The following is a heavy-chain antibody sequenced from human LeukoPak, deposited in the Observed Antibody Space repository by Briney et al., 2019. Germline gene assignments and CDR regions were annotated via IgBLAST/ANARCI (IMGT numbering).Heavy chain of an antibody. CDR2: IHTSGST. V-gene: IGHV4-4*07. CDR1: GGSISSYY. Sequence: SETLSLTCTVSGGSISSYYWSWIRQPAGKGLEWIGRIHTSGSTNYNPPLKSRVTMSVDTSKNQFSLKLSSVTAADTAVYYCAATGPTLLWFGEEYYYGMDVWGQGTTVTVSS. D-gene: IGHD3-10*01. J-gene: IGHJ6*02. CDR3: AATGPTLLWFGEEYYYGMDV.